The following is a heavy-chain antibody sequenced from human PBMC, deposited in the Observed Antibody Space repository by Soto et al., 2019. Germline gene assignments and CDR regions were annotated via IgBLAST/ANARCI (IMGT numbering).Heavy chain of an antibody. CDR2: ISGSGVST. Sequence: GGSLRLSCAASRFTFSTYAMSWVGQAPRKGLEWVSTISGSGVSTHYADSVKGRFTISRDNSKNTLYLQVNSLRDEDTAVYYCARGGGSSLIDTFDIWGQGATVTVSS. V-gene: IGHV3-23*01. CDR3: ARGGGSSLIDTFDI. D-gene: IGHD1-26*01. CDR1: RFTFSTYA. J-gene: IGHJ3*02.